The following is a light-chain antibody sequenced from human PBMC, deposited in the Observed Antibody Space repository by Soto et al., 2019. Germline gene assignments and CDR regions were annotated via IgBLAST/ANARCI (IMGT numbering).Light chain of an antibody. Sequence: QSALTQPPSVSGSPGQSVTISCTGSSNDVASNYRVSWYQQPPGTAPKLVIYGVTNRPSGVPDRFSGSRSGNTASLTISGLQAEDEADYFCISYTDSSAYVFRTGTKVTVL. CDR3: ISYTDSSAYV. J-gene: IGLJ1*01. V-gene: IGLV2-18*02. CDR1: SNDVASNYR. CDR2: GVT.